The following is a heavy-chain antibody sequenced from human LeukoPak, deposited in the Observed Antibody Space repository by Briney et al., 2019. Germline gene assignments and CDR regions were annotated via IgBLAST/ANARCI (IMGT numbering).Heavy chain of an antibody. V-gene: IGHV1-8*01. CDR1: GYTFTSYD. CDR3: AREGFPIYGDHSEGDY. D-gene: IGHD4-17*01. J-gene: IGHJ4*02. Sequence: ASVKVSCKASGYTFTSYDINWVRQATGQGLEWMGWMNPNSGNTGYAQKFQGRVTMTRNTSISTAYMELSSLRSEDTAVYYCAREGFPIYGDHSEGDYWGQGTLVTVSS. CDR2: MNPNSGNT.